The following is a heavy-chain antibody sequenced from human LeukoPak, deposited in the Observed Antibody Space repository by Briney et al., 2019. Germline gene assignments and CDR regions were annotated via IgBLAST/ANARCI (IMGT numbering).Heavy chain of an antibody. CDR2: FYGDSNT. Sequence: PGGSLRLSCAASGFTVTNKYMSWVRQAPGKGLEWVSIFYGDSNTDYADSVKGRFTISGDNSKNTLYLQMNSLRAQDTAVYYCACEVTTSSGVDVWGQGTTVTVSS. V-gene: IGHV3-66*01. J-gene: IGHJ6*02. D-gene: IGHD4-4*01. CDR3: ACEVTTSSGVDV. CDR1: GFTVTNKY.